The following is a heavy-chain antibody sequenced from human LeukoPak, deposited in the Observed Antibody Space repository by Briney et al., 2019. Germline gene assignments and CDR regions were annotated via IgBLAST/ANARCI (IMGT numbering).Heavy chain of an antibody. Sequence: SVKVSCKASGGTFSSYAISWVRQAPGQGLEWMGGIIPIFGTANYAQKFQGRVTMTTDTSTSTAYMELRSLRSDDTAVYYCARVIPPYGGNSDNWFDPWGQGTLVTVSS. D-gene: IGHD4-23*01. J-gene: IGHJ5*02. CDR1: GGTFSSYA. V-gene: IGHV1-69*05. CDR3: ARVIPPYGGNSDNWFDP. CDR2: IIPIFGTA.